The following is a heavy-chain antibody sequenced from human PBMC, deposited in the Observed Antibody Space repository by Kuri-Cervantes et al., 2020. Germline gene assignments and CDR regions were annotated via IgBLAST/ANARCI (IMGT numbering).Heavy chain of an antibody. J-gene: IGHJ4*02. CDR2: INHSGRT. CDR3: ARGQSWTASASQNIRGDCYAY. Sequence: SETLTLTFDVHGWSFSASYWSWFRKSPGKGLEWIGEINHSGRTDYNPSLKSRVTISVDTSKSQFSLNLRSMTAADTGVYFCARGQSWTASASQNIRGDCYAYWGQGIQVTVSS. CDR1: GWSFSASY. D-gene: IGHD2-21*02. V-gene: IGHV4-34*01.